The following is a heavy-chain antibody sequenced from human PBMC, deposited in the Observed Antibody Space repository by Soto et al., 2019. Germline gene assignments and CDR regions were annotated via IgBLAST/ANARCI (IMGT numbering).Heavy chain of an antibody. V-gene: IGHV4-30-4*01. Sequence: QVQLQESGPGLVKPSQTLSLTCTVSGGSISSGDYYWSWIRQPPGKGLEWIGYLYYSGSTYYNPSLKRRVTISVDTSKNQFSLKLSSVNAADTAVYYCARVGGFGATTIDYWGQGTLVTVSS. CDR1: GGSISSGDYY. CDR2: LYYSGST. J-gene: IGHJ4*02. D-gene: IGHD3-10*01. CDR3: ARVGGFGATTIDY.